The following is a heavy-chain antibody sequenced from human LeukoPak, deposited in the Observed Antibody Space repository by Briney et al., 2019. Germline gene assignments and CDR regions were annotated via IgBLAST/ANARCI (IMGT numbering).Heavy chain of an antibody. D-gene: IGHD3-10*01. J-gene: IGHJ6*02. Sequence: PGRSLRLSCAASGFTFSSYGMHWVRQAPGKGLEWVAVISYDGDNKFYADSVKGRFTISRDNPKNTLYLQMNSLRAEDTAVYYCAKGVDIWYRGMDVWGQGTTVTVSS. CDR3: AKGVDIWYRGMDV. CDR2: ISYDGDNK. V-gene: IGHV3-30*18. CDR1: GFTFSSYG.